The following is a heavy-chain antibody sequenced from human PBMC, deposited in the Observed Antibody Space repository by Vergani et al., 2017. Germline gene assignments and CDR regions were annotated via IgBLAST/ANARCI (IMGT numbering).Heavy chain of an antibody. D-gene: IGHD2-2*01. CDR2: IYTSGST. CDR1: GGSISSYY. CDR3: ARDGCSSTSCYPRSYGMDV. J-gene: IGHJ6*02. Sequence: QVQLQESGPGLVKPSETLSLTCTVSGGSISSYYWSWIRQPAGKGLEWIGRIYTSGSTNYNPSLKSRVTMSVDTSKNQFSLKLSSVTAADTAVYYCARDGCSSTSCYPRSYGMDVWGQGTTVTVSS. V-gene: IGHV4-4*07.